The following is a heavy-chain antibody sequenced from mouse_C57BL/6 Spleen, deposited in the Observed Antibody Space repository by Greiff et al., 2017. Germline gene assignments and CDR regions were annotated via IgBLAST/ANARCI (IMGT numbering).Heavy chain of an antibody. CDR1: GYAFSSYW. CDR2: IYPGDGDT. D-gene: IGHD4-1*01. Sequence: LEESGAELVKPGASVKISCKASGYAFSSYWMNWVKQRPGKGLEWIGQIYPGDGDTNYNGKFKGKATLTADKSSSTAYMQLSSLTSEDSAVYFCARPELALYAMDYWGQGTSVTVSS. V-gene: IGHV1-80*01. CDR3: ARPELALYAMDY. J-gene: IGHJ4*01.